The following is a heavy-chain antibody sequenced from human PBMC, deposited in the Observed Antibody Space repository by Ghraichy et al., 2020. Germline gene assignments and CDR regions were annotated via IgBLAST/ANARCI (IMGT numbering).Heavy chain of an antibody. CDR3: ARALSDDYVWGSWVY. V-gene: IGHV4-59*01. CDR2: IYYSGST. J-gene: IGHJ4*02. CDR1: GGSISSYY. Sequence: SETLSLTCTVSGGSISSYYWSWIRQPPGKRLEWIGYIYYSGSTNYNPSLKSRVTISVDTSKNQFSLKLSSVTAADTAVYYCARALSDDYVWGSWVYWGQGTLVTVSS. D-gene: IGHD3-16*01.